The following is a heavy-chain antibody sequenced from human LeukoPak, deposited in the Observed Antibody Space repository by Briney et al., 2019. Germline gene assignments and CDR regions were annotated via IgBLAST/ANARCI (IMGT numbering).Heavy chain of an antibody. CDR2: IFYSGTS. CDR1: GGSISSGGYY. V-gene: IGHV4-31*03. Sequence: PSETLSLTCTVSGGSISSGGYYWSWLRQHPGKGLEWIGYIFYSGTSYYNPSLKSRVTISVDTSKNQFSLRLSSVTAADMAVYYCARVLLGSTTSCSTCYYYYYMDVWGKGTTVTVSS. J-gene: IGHJ6*03. CDR3: ARVLLGSTTSCSTCYYYYYMDV. D-gene: IGHD2-2*01.